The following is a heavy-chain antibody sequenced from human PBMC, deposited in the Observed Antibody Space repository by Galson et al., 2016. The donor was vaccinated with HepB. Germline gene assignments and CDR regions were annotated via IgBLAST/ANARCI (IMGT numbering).Heavy chain of an antibody. CDR3: AKDRRYYDSSGYFWEGYYYDGMDV. D-gene: IGHD3-22*01. J-gene: IGHJ6*02. CDR1: GFTFSSYG. Sequence: SLRLSCAASGFTFSSYGMHWARQAPGKGLEWVAVISYDGSDKYYADSVKGRFTISRDNSKNTLNLQMNSLRAEDTAVYYCAKDRRYYDSSGYFWEGYYYDGMDVWGPGTTVTVSS. CDR2: ISYDGSDK. V-gene: IGHV3-30*18.